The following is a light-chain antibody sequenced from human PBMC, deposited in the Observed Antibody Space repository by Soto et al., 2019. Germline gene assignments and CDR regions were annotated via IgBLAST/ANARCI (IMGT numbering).Light chain of an antibody. CDR3: QQYNTYSHT. V-gene: IGKV1-5*01. CDR1: QGISSW. CDR2: DAS. J-gene: IGKJ2*01. Sequence: DIQMTQSPSTLSASVGDRVTITRRASQGISSWLAWYQQKPGKAPKLLIFDASTLESGVPSRFSGSGSGTEFNLTIRSLQPDDFATYYCQQYNTYSHTFGQGTKLEIK.